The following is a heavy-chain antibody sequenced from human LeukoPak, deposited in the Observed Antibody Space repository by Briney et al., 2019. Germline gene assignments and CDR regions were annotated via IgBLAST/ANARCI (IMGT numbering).Heavy chain of an antibody. D-gene: IGHD6-19*01. J-gene: IGHJ3*02. Sequence: PSETLSLTCAVYGGSFSGYYWSWIRQPPGKGLEWTGEINHSGSTNYNPSLKSRVTISVDTSKNQFSLKLSSVTAADTAVYYCARGKQWLAPRRAFDIWGQGTMVTVSS. V-gene: IGHV4-34*01. CDR3: ARGKQWLAPRRAFDI. CDR1: GGSFSGYY. CDR2: INHSGST.